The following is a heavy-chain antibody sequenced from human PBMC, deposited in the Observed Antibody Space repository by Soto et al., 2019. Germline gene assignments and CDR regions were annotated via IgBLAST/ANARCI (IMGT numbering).Heavy chain of an antibody. J-gene: IGHJ5*02. V-gene: IGHV1-69*04. CDR2: IIPILGIA. CDR1: GGTFSSYT. D-gene: IGHD1-1*01. Sequence: SVKVSCKASGGTFSSYTISWVRQAPGQGLEWMGRIIPILGIANYAQKFQGRVTITADKSTSTAYMELSSLRSEDTAVYYCARDERYNWNDINWFDPWGQGTLVTVSS. CDR3: ARDERYNWNDINWFDP.